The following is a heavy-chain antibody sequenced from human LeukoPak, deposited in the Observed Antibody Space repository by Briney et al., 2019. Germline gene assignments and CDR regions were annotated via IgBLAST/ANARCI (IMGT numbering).Heavy chain of an antibody. Sequence: GGSLRLSCAASGFTSSSYGMHWVRQAPGKGLEWVAVIWYDGSNKYYADSVKGRFTISRDNSKNTLYLQMNSLRAEDTAVYYCERDGALSSGYPIDIWGQGTMVTVSS. V-gene: IGHV3-33*01. CDR1: GFTSSSYG. CDR3: ERDGALSSGYPIDI. CDR2: IWYDGSNK. D-gene: IGHD3-22*01. J-gene: IGHJ3*02.